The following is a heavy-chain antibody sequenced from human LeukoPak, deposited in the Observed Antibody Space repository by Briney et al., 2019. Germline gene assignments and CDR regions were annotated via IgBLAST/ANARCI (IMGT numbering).Heavy chain of an antibody. CDR2: ITARADST. CDR1: GFTVSSNY. CDR3: AKGGGYDWSYLDY. D-gene: IGHD5-12*01. J-gene: IGHJ4*02. Sequence: GGSLRLSCAASGFTVSSNYMNWVRQAPGKGLEWVSGITARADSTYYADSVKGRVTISRDNSKNTLYLQMNSLRAEDTAVYYCAKGGGYDWSYLDYWGQGTLVTVSS. V-gene: IGHV3-23*01.